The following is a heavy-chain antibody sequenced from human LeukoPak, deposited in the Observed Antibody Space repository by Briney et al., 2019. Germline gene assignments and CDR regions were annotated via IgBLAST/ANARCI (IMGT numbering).Heavy chain of an antibody. J-gene: IGHJ1*01. CDR2: IKQDGSEK. CDR1: GFTFSSYW. CDR3: VRGITMFQH. V-gene: IGHV3-7*03. D-gene: IGHD1-20*01. Sequence: GGSLRLSCAVSGFTFSSYWMSWVRQAPGKGLEWVANIKQDGSEKYYVDSVKGRLTISRDNAKNSLYLQMNSLRAEDTALYYCVRGITMFQHWGQGTLVTVSS.